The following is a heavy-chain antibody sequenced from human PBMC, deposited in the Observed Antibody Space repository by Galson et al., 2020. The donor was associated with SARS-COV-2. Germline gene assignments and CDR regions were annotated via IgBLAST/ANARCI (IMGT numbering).Heavy chain of an antibody. Sequence: SETLSLTCTVSGGSISSGGYYWSWIRQHPGKGLEWIGHIHYSGSTYYNPSLKSRVTISVDTSKNQFSLKLSSVTAADTAVYYCARGSYVSGSYDDWGQGTLVIVSS. D-gene: IGHD3-10*01. CDR3: ARGSYVSGSYDD. V-gene: IGHV4-31*03. J-gene: IGHJ4*02. CDR1: GGSISSGGYY. CDR2: IHYSGST.